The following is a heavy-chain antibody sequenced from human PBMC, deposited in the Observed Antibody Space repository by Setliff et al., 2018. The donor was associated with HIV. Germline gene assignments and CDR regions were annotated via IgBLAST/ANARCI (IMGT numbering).Heavy chain of an antibody. CDR3: ARVRATVTSYYFDY. D-gene: IGHD4-17*01. CDR1: GGSISSGSYY. V-gene: IGHV4-39*07. CDR2: IYHTGRT. J-gene: IGHJ4*02. Sequence: PSETLSLTCTVSGGSISSGSYYWSWIRQPAGKGLEWTGSIYHTGRTYYNRSLESRLTISIDTSKNQFSLKLTSVTAADTAVYYCARVRATVTSYYFDYWGQGTLVTVSS.